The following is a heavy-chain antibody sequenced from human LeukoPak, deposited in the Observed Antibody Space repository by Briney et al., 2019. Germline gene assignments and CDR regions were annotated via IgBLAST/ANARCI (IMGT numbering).Heavy chain of an antibody. V-gene: IGHV3-23*01. CDR3: AKTYQDIVVVPDAIFDY. Sequence: PGGSLRLSCAASGLTFSSYAMSWVRQAPGKGLEWVSGISGSGGSTYYADSVKGRFTISRDNSKNTLFLQMNSLRADDTAVYYCAKTYQDIVVVPDAIFDYWGQGTLVSVSS. CDR2: ISGSGGST. CDR1: GLTFSSYA. J-gene: IGHJ4*02. D-gene: IGHD2-2*01.